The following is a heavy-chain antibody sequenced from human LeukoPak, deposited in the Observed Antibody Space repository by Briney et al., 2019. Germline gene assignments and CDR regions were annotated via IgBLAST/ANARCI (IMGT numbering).Heavy chain of an antibody. V-gene: IGHV5-51*01. Sequence: GESLKISCKDSGYSFNIYWIGWVRQMPGKGLEWMGIIYPGDSDTRYSPSFQGQVTISADKSISTAYLQWSSLKASDTAMYYCARGGYCSGGSCYLTHWFDPWGQGTLVTVSS. CDR2: IYPGDSDT. CDR3: ARGGYCSGGSCYLTHWFDP. J-gene: IGHJ5*02. D-gene: IGHD2-15*01. CDR1: GYSFNIYW.